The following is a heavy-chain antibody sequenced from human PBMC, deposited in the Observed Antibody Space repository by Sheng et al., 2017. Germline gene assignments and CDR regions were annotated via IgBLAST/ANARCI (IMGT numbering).Heavy chain of an antibody. CDR2: IRYDGSNK. V-gene: IGHV3-30*02. D-gene: IGHD3-3*01. Sequence: QVQLVESGGGVVQPGGSLRLSCAASGFTFSSYGMHWVRQAPGKGLEWVAFIRYDGSNKYYADSVKGRFTISRDNSKNTLYLQMNSLRAEDTAVYYCAKATAIFLNRYYYYYYMDVWGKGTTVTVSS. CDR3: AKATAIFLNRYYYYYYMDV. J-gene: IGHJ6*03. CDR1: GFTFSSYG.